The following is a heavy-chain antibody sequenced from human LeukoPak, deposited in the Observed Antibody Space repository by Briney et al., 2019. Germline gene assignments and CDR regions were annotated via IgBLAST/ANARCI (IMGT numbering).Heavy chain of an antibody. CDR1: GYTFTSNY. CDR3: ARDCSSTRCQGPVFDN. Sequence: ASVKVSCKASGYTFTSNYMHWVRQAPGQGLEWMGIIHPSGGNTNYAQKIQGRVAMTRDTSTSTVYMGVSSLRSGDTAIYYWARDCSSTRCQGPVFDNWGQGTLVTVSS. D-gene: IGHD2-2*01. CDR2: IHPSGGNT. V-gene: IGHV1-46*01. J-gene: IGHJ4*02.